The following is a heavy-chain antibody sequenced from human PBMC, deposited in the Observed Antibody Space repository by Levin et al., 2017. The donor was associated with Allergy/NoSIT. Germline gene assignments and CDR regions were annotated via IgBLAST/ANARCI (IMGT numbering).Heavy chain of an antibody. V-gene: IGHV3-21*01. CDR2: ISSSSSYI. CDR3: ASSAGTWIVGATTAWGDY. CDR1: GFTFSSYS. J-gene: IGHJ4*02. Sequence: PGGSLRLSCAASGFTFSSYSMNWVRQAPGKGLEWVSSISSSSSYIYYADSVKGRFTISRDNAKNSLYLQMNSLRAEDTAVYYCASSAGTWIVGATTAWGDYWGQGTLVTVSS. D-gene: IGHD1-26*01.